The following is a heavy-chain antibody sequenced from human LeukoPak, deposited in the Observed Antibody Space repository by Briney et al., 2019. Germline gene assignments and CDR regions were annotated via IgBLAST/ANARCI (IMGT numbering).Heavy chain of an antibody. Sequence: AAVKLSFKASCYTITSYGINWVLQAPGQGLKWMGWISAYNGNTNYAQKVQGRVTMTTDTSTSTAYMELRSLRSDDTAVYYCAKAHYSVAAAGMSDDWGQGTLVTVSS. CDR2: ISAYNGNT. D-gene: IGHD6-13*01. CDR1: CYTITSYG. J-gene: IGHJ4*02. V-gene: IGHV1-18*01. CDR3: AKAHYSVAAAGMSDD.